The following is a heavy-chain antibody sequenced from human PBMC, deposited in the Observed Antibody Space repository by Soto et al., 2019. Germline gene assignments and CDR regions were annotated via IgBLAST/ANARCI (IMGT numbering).Heavy chain of an antibody. V-gene: IGHV4-4*07. CDR3: ARDRGYRSGSFGS. Sequence: SDPLSLTFIVSGGSISGYYWSWIRQPAGKELEWIGRIYSDGTTNYNPSLKGRGTMSVDTSKKQISLKLTSVTAADTAMYYCARDRGYRSGSFGSWGQGVLVTVSS. J-gene: IGHJ5*02. CDR2: IYSDGTT. D-gene: IGHD5-18*01. CDR1: GGSISGYY.